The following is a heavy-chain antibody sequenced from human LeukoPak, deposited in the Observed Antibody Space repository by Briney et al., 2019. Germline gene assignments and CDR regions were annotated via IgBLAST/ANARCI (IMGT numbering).Heavy chain of an antibody. CDR2: ISGSGVST. V-gene: IGHV3-23*01. Sequence: PGGSLRLSCAASGFTFSSYAMSWVRQAPGKGLEWVSVISGSGVSTYYAESVKGRFTTSRDNSKNTLYLQKNSLRAEDTAVCYCSKAHYFGISGYYYEYWGQGTRVTVSS. J-gene: IGHJ4*02. D-gene: IGHD3-22*01. CDR1: GFTFSSYA. CDR3: SKAHYFGISGYYYEY.